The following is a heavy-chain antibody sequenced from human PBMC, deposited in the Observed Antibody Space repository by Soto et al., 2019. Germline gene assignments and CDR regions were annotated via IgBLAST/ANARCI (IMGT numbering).Heavy chain of an antibody. J-gene: IGHJ6*03. Sequence: GGSLRLSCAASGFTFSDYYMSWIRQAPGKGLEWVSYISSSGSTIYYADSVKGRFTISRDNAKNSLYLQMNSLRAEDTAVYYCAIIGATHYYYYYMDVWGKRTSVTVSS. CDR1: GFTFSDYY. D-gene: IGHD2-15*01. CDR2: ISSSGSTI. V-gene: IGHV3-11*01. CDR3: AIIGATHYYYYYMDV.